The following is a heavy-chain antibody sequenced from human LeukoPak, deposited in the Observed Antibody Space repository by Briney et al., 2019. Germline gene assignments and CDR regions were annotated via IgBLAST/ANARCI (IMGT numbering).Heavy chain of an antibody. D-gene: IGHD3-3*01. J-gene: IGHJ4*02. CDR2: ISGSGGST. CDR1: GFTFSSYA. V-gene: IGHV3-23*01. CDR3: AKDGFLEWLLYRWARWYYFDY. Sequence: GGSLRLSCAASGFTFSSYAMSWVRQAPGKGLEWVSAISGSGGSTYYADSVKGRFTISRDNSKNTLYLQMNSLRAEDTAVYYCAKDGFLEWLLYRWARWYYFDYWGQGTLVAVSS.